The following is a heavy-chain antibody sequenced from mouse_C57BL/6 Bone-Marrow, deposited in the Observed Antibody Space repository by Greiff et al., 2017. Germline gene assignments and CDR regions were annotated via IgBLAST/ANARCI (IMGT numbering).Heavy chain of an antibody. CDR3: AREDDYDDYAMDY. CDR2: IYPGDGDT. J-gene: IGHJ4*01. Sequence: VQLQESGAELVKPGASVKISCKASGYAFSSYWMNWVKQRPGKGLEWIGQIYPGDGDTNYNGKFKGKATLTADKSSSTAYMQLSSLTSEDSAVYFCAREDDYDDYAMDYWGQGTSVTVSS. CDR1: GYAFSSYW. V-gene: IGHV1-80*01. D-gene: IGHD2-4*01.